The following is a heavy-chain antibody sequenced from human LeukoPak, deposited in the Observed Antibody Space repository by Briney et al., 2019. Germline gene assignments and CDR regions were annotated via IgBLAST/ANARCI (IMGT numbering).Heavy chain of an antibody. CDR3: ARDIVVVPAAQNHDAFDI. D-gene: IGHD2-2*01. CDR1: GYTFTSYG. Sequence: ASVKVSCKASGYTFTSYGISWVRQAPGQGLEWMGWISAYSGNTNYAQKLQGRVTMTTDTSTSTAYMELRSLRSDDTAVYYCARDIVVVPAAQNHDAFDIWGQGTMVTVSS. V-gene: IGHV1-18*01. CDR2: ISAYSGNT. J-gene: IGHJ3*02.